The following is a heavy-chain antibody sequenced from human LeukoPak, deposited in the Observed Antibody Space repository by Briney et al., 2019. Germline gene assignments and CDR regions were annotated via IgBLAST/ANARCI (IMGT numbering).Heavy chain of an antibody. CDR2: IRYDGSNK. CDR1: GFTFSSYG. Sequence: GGSLRLSCAASGFTFSSYGMHWVRQAPGKGLEWVAFIRYDGSNKYYADSVKGRFTISRGNAENSLYLQMNSLRAEDTAVYYCARDWGIVGAYGAFDIWGQGTMVTVSS. V-gene: IGHV3-30*02. D-gene: IGHD1-26*01. J-gene: IGHJ3*02. CDR3: ARDWGIVGAYGAFDI.